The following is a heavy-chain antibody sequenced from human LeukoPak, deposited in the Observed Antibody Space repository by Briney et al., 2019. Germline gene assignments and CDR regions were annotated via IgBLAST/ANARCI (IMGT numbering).Heavy chain of an antibody. Sequence: GGSLRLSCAASGFTFSSYGMHWVRQAPGKGLEWLAGTSDDGTKTYYAQSVKGRFTISRDNSKNMLFLQMNSLRSEDTAIYYCARRDNFEYWGQGTLVTVSS. CDR3: ARRDNFEY. CDR1: GFTFSSYG. D-gene: IGHD2-15*01. J-gene: IGHJ4*02. CDR2: TSDDGTKT. V-gene: IGHV3-30*03.